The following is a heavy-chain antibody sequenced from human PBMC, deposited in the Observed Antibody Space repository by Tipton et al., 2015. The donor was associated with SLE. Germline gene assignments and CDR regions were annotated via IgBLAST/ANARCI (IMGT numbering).Heavy chain of an antibody. CDR3: ARGVAHYYDSGSFDI. D-gene: IGHD3-22*01. J-gene: IGHJ3*02. CDR2: IFHSGDV. Sequence: TLSLTCSVSGSSISSYHWGWIRQPPGKGLEWMGSIFHSGDVYYNPSLKSRVTISVDTSKNQFSLKLSSVTAADTAVYYCARGVAHYYDSGSFDIWGQGTMVTVSS. V-gene: IGHV4-38-2*02. CDR1: GSSISSYH.